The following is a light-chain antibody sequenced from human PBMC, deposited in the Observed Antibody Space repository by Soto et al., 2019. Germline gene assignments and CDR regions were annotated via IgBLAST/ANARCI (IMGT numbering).Light chain of an antibody. V-gene: IGKV1-5*03. CDR3: QHWNNYLWT. CDR2: KTS. J-gene: IGKJ1*01. CDR1: QTISDW. Sequence: DIQMTQSTSTLSASVGDRVTITCRASQTISDWLAWYQQKPGRAPKLLIYKTSSLERGVPSRFSGSGSRTEFTLTISGLQPEDFATYHCQHWNNYLWTFGQGTKVEIK.